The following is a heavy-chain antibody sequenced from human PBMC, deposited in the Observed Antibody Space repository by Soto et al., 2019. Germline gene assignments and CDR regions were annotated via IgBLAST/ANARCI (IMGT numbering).Heavy chain of an antibody. D-gene: IGHD2-15*01. CDR3: ARPPLHPVQDYYYGMDV. V-gene: IGHV4-39*01. CDR1: GGSISSSSYY. J-gene: IGHJ6*02. CDR2: IYYSGST. Sequence: PSETLSLTCTVSGGSISSSSYYWGWIRQPPGKGLEWIGSIYYSGSTYYNPSLKSRVTISVDTSKNQFSLKLSSVTAADMAVYYCARPPLHPVQDYYYGMDVWGQGTTVT.